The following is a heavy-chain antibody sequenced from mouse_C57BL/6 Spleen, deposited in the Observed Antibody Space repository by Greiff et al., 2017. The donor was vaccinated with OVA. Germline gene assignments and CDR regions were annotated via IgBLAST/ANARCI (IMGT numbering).Heavy chain of an antibody. J-gene: IGHJ2*01. CDR2: ISDGGSYT. CDR1: GFTFSSYA. Sequence: EVQVVESGGGLVKPGGSLKLSCAASGFTFSSYAMSWVRQTPEKRLEWVATISDGGSYTYYPDSVKGRFTISRDNAKNNLYLQMSHLKSEDTAMYYCARDGYYLFDYWGQGTTLTVSS. D-gene: IGHD2-3*01. V-gene: IGHV5-4*01. CDR3: ARDGYYLFDY.